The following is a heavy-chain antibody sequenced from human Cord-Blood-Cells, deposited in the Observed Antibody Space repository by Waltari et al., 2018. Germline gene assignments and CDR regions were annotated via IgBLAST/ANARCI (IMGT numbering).Heavy chain of an antibody. D-gene: IGHD6-19*01. V-gene: IGHV4-34*01. Sequence: QVQLQQWGAGLLTPPETLSPTSAVYGGSFRGCYWGWIRLPPGKGLEWIGEINHSGSTNYNPSLKSRVTISVDTSKNQFSLKLSSVTAADTAVYYCARGGPSEWLVLIDYWGQGTLVTVSS. J-gene: IGHJ4*02. CDR3: ARGGPSEWLVLIDY. CDR2: INHSGST. CDR1: GGSFRGCY.